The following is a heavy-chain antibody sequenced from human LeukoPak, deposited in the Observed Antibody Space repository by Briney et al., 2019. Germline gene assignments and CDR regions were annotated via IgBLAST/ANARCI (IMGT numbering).Heavy chain of an antibody. CDR1: GFTFDDYA. CDR2: ISWNSGSI. Sequence: GRSLRLSCAASGFTFDDYAMHWVRQAPGKGLGWVSGISWNSGSIGYADSVKGRFTISRDNAKNSLYLQMNSLRAEDTALYYCAKDASIAVAGTVGFADYWGQGTLVTVSS. J-gene: IGHJ4*02. CDR3: AKDASIAVAGTVGFADY. V-gene: IGHV3-9*01. D-gene: IGHD6-19*01.